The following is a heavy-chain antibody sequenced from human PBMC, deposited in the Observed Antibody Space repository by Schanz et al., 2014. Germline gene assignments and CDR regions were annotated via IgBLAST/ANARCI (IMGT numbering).Heavy chain of an antibody. Sequence: QVQLVQSGAEAKKPGASVKVSCKASGYTFTSYGISWVRQAPGQGLEWMGWISVYNHNKEYDQKFQGRVTMTTDTSTSTAYMALTDLRSDDTAVYYCARDRRFFDRDDLYYFDSWGQGTLVTVSS. CDR3: ARDRRFFDRDDLYYFDS. J-gene: IGHJ4*02. CDR1: GYTFTSYG. CDR2: ISVYNHNK. D-gene: IGHD3-3*01. V-gene: IGHV1-18*01.